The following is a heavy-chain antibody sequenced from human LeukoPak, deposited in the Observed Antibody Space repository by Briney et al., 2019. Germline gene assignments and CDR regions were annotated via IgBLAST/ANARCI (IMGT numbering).Heavy chain of an antibody. V-gene: IGHV5-51*01. CDR2: IYPGDSDT. J-gene: IGHJ4*02. CDR3: ARGSSLGYCSSTSCLNFDY. Sequence: GESLKISCKGSGYSFTSYWIGWVRQMPGKGLEWMGIIYPGDSDTRYSPSFQGQVTISADKSISTAYLQWSSLKASDTAMYYCARGSSLGYCSSTSCLNFDYWGQGTLVTVSS. CDR1: GYSFTSYW. D-gene: IGHD2-2*01.